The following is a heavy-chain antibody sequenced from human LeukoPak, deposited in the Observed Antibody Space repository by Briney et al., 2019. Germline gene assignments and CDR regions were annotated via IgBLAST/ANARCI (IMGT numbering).Heavy chain of an antibody. Sequence: PSETLSLTCTVSGGSIGTFYWHWIRQHPGKGLEWLGYIYSGRAIYNPSLKSRVTMTVSTAKNQFSLRLTSVNAADAAVYYCARERSASSAFDIWGQGTGVSVSS. CDR3: ARERSASSAFDI. CDR1: GGSIGTFY. J-gene: IGHJ3*02. CDR2: IYSGRA. V-gene: IGHV4-59*01.